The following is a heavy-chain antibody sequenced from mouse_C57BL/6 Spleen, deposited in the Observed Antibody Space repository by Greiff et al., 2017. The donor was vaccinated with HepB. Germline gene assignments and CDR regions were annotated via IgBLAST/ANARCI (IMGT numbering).Heavy chain of an antibody. CDR3: ARRYYDYLYAMDY. CDR2: INPGSGGT. Sequence: QVHVKQSGAELVRPGTSVKVSCKASGYAFTNYLIEWVKQRPGQGLEWIGVINPGSGGTNYNEKFKGKATLTADKSSSTAYMQLSSLTSEDSAVYVCARRYYDYLYAMDYWGQGTSVTVPS. D-gene: IGHD2-4*01. CDR1: GYAFTNYL. J-gene: IGHJ4*01. V-gene: IGHV1-54*01.